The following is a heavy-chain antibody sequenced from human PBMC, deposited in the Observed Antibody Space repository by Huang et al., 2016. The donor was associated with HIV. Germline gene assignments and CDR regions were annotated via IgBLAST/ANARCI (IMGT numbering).Heavy chain of an antibody. CDR1: GFTLSYYA. CDR2: ISYDGNDK. J-gene: IGHJ3*02. D-gene: IGHD3-10*01. Sequence: QVQLVESGGGVVHPGRPLRLSCAASGFTLSYYAIPWVRQAPGKGLCGGAVISYDGNDKIYSNSVRGRFTNSRDNFNNTLYLQMNSLGHEDTALYYCARFGKRLPMLRGEDVIGDIWGQGTMVIVSS. V-gene: IGHV3-30-3*01. CDR3: ARFGKRLPMLRGEDVIGDI.